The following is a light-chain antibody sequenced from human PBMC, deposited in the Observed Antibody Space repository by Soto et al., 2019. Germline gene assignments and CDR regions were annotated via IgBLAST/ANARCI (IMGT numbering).Light chain of an antibody. J-gene: IGLJ1*01. V-gene: IGLV2-11*01. CDR3: CSYGGTYTLYV. Sequence: QSALTQPASVSGSPGESITISCTGTSSDVGGDNYVSWYQQYPGKAPKVMIYDVSKRPSGVPDRFSGSRSGNTASLTISGLLTEDEADYYCCSYGGTYTLYVFGTGTKLTVL. CDR1: SSDVGGDNY. CDR2: DVS.